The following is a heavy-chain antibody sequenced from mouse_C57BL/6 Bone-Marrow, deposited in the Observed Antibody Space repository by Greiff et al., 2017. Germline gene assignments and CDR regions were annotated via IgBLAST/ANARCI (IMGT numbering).Heavy chain of an antibody. D-gene: IGHD2-2*01. J-gene: IGHJ2*01. CDR3: ARGVYYGSPYYFDH. CDR2: IDPSDSET. V-gene: IGHV1-52*01. Sequence: QVQLQQPGAELVRPGSSVKLSCKASGYTFTSYWMHWVKQRPIQGLEWIGNIDPSDSETHYNQKFKDKATLTVDKSSSTAYMQLSSLTSEDSAVYYCARGVYYGSPYYFDHWGQGTTRTVSS. CDR1: GYTFTSYW.